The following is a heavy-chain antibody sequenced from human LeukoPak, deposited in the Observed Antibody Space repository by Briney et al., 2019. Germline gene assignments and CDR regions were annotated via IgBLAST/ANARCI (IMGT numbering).Heavy chain of an antibody. D-gene: IGHD2-2*01. J-gene: IGHJ5*02. Sequence: GGSLRLSCAASGFTFSSYAMSWGRQAPGKGLEWVSAISGSGGSTYYADSVKGRFTISRDNSKNTLYLQMNSLRAEDTAVYYCASDLGTFVVVPAAVDNWFDPWGQGTLVTVSS. CDR2: ISGSGGST. CDR1: GFTFSSYA. V-gene: IGHV3-23*01. CDR3: ASDLGTFVVVPAAVDNWFDP.